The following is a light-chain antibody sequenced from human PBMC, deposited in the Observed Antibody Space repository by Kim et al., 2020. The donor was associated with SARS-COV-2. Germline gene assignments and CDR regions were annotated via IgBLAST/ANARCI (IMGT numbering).Light chain of an antibody. CDR2: RDS. Sequence: SSELTQPLSVSVALGQTARISCGGNNIGTKNVHWYQQKPGQAPVLVIYRDSNRPSGIPERFSGSNSGNTATLTISRAQAGDEADYYCQVWDSGTAVFGGGTKLTVL. J-gene: IGLJ3*02. CDR3: QVWDSGTAV. V-gene: IGLV3-9*01. CDR1: NIGTKN.